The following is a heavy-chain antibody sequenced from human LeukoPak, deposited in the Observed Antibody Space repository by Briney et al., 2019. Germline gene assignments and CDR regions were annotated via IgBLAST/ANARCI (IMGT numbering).Heavy chain of an antibody. CDR1: GDSISGYY. Sequence: SETLSLTCTVSGDSISGYYWAWIRQPAGKGLEWIGHIYAPGSSNYSPSFKSRVTMSIDMSNNQFSLRLNPVTAADTAMYYCARDLEDFDSPANDYWGQGTHVIVSP. CDR2: IYAPGSS. J-gene: IGHJ4*02. V-gene: IGHV4-4*07. CDR3: ARDLEDFDSPANDY. D-gene: IGHD2-15*01.